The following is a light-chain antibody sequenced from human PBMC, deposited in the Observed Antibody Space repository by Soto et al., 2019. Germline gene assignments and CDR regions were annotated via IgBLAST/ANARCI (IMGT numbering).Light chain of an antibody. CDR3: SSHAGSNNYV. CDR1: SSDVGGYPY. CDR2: EVS. V-gene: IGLV2-8*01. Sequence: QPVLTNPPSASGSPGQSGTISCTGTSSDVGGYPYVSWYQQHPGKAPKLMTYEVSKRPSGVPDRFSGSKSGNTASLTVSGLQVEDKADYYCSSHAGSNNYVFGPGTKVTVL. J-gene: IGLJ1*01.